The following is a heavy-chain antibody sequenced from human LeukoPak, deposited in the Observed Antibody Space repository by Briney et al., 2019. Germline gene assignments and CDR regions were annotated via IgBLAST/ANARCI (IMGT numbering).Heavy chain of an antibody. J-gene: IGHJ6*03. V-gene: IGHV4-59*01. CDR2: IYYSGST. CDR1: GGSISSYY. Sequence: SETLSLTCTVSGGSISSYYWSWIRQPPGKGLEWIGYIYYSGSTSYNPSLKSRVTISVDTSKNKFSLKLSSVTAADTAVYYCARTEESGYSYDYFGYYYYMDVWGKGTTATVSS. CDR3: ARTEESGYSYDYFGYYYYMDV. D-gene: IGHD5-18*01.